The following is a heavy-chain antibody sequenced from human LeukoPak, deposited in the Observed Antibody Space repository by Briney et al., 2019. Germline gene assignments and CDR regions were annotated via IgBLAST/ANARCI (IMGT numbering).Heavy chain of an antibody. CDR2: IKEDGSDK. D-gene: IGHD3-22*01. CDR3: ARDASPYDSGGYYYDAFDI. CDR1: GFTFRNYW. J-gene: IGHJ3*02. V-gene: IGHV3-7*01. Sequence: GGSLRLSCAASGFTFRNYWMTWVRQVPGKGLEWVANIKEDGSDKNYVDSVKGRFTISRGSAKNSLFLQMISLRAEDTAVYYCARDASPYDSGGYYYDAFDIWGRGTMVTVSS.